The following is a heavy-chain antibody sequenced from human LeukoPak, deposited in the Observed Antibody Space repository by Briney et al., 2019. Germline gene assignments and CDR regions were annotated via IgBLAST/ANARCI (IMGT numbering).Heavy chain of an antibody. D-gene: IGHD3-3*01. CDR1: GYTFTDYY. CDR3: ARHTGSLYDFWSGYIDY. CDR2: INPNSGGT. V-gene: IGHV1-2*02. J-gene: IGHJ4*02. Sequence: RASVKVSCKASGYTFTDYYIHWVRQAPGQGLEWMGWINPNSGGTNYAQKFQGRVTMTRDTSISTAYMELRSLRSDDTAVYYCARHTGSLYDFWSGYIDYWGQGTLVTVSS.